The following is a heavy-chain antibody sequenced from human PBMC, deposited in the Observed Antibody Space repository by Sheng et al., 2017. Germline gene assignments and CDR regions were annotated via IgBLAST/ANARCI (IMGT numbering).Heavy chain of an antibody. CDR2: IDGTGLGS. CDR1: GFPFKTNH. V-gene: IGHV3-23*04. D-gene: IGHD6-19*01. J-gene: IGHJ4*02. CDR3: AKEIPNGGWGLDY. Sequence: EVQLVESGGGLVQPGGSLRLSCVASGFPFKTNHMAWVRQAPGKGLQWVADIDGTGLGSYYIESVKGRFTISRDNSKNALFLQMDSLRVEDTAIYYCAKEIPNGGWGLDYWGQGTLVTVSA.